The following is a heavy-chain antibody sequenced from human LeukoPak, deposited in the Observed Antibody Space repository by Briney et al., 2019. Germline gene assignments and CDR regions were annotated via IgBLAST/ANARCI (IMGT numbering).Heavy chain of an antibody. Sequence: GESLKISCKGSGYSFTNYWIVWVRQMPGKGLEWMGIIYPDNSDTRYNPSFQGQVTISVDKFVTTAYLHWKNLKASDTAMYYCARRRDLYSGSYYPFDYWGQGTLVTVSS. CDR2: IYPDNSDT. J-gene: IGHJ4*02. D-gene: IGHD1-26*01. CDR1: GYSFTNYW. CDR3: ARRRDLYSGSYYPFDY. V-gene: IGHV5-51*01.